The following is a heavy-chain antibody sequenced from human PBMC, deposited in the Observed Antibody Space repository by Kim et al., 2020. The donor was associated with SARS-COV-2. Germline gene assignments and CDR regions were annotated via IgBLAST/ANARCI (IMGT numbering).Heavy chain of an antibody. CDR3: GGVYKTRYYYYGMDG. CDR1: GFTFSSYA. CDR2: ISSSGGST. D-gene: IGHD1-1*01. Sequence: GGSLRLSCAASGFTFSSYAMSWVRQAPGKGLEWVSAISSSGGSTYYADSVRGRFTISRDNSKKTLYLLMNSLRAEDTALYYCGGVYKTRYYYYGMDGWGQGTTVTVSS. J-gene: IGHJ6*02. V-gene: IGHV3-23*01.